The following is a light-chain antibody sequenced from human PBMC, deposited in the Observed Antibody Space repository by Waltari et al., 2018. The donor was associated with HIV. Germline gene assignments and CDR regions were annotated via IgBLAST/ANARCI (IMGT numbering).Light chain of an antibody. CDR3: QQYNNLPPIT. V-gene: IGKV3-15*01. CDR2: GAS. J-gene: IGKJ5*01. CDR1: QSVSSN. Sequence: EIVMTQSPATLSVSPGERATLSCRASQSVSSNLAWYQQKPGQAPRLLIHGASTRATGIPARFSGSVSGTEFTLTISSLQSEDFAVYYCQQYNNLPPITFGQGTRLEIK.